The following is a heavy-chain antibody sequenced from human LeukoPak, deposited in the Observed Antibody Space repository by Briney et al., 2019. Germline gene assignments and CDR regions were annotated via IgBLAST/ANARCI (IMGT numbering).Heavy chain of an antibody. D-gene: IGHD2-2*03. Sequence: NPSETLSLTCTVSGGSISSYYWSWIRQPPGKGLEWIGYIYYSGSTNYNPSLKSRVTISVDTSKNQFSLKLTSVTAADTAVYYCARHLGYCSTTSCYAEFDPWGQGTLVTVSS. CDR1: GGSISSYY. CDR2: IYYSGST. J-gene: IGHJ5*02. V-gene: IGHV4-59*08. CDR3: ARHLGYCSTTSCYAEFDP.